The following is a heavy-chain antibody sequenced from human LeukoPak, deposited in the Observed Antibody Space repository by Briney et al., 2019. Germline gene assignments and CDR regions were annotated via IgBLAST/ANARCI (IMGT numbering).Heavy chain of an antibody. CDR3: ARYNWNYRDSNWFDP. D-gene: IGHD1-7*01. Sequence: SETLSLTCTVSGGSISTYYWNWIRQPPGKGLEWIGHIYHSGSTNYNPSLQSRVTISVDTSKNQFSLNLNSVTAADTAVYYCARYNWNYRDSNWFDPWGQGTLVTVSS. V-gene: IGHV4-59*01. CDR2: IYHSGST. J-gene: IGHJ5*02. CDR1: GGSISTYY.